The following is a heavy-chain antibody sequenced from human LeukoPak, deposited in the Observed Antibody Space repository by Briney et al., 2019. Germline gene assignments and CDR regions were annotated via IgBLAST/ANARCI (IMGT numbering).Heavy chain of an antibody. J-gene: IGHJ4*02. D-gene: IGHD3-3*01. V-gene: IGHV1-18*01. CDR1: GYTFTSYG. CDR2: ISAYNGNT. Sequence: ASVKVSCKASGYTFTSYGISWVRQAPGQGLEWMGWISAYNGNTNYAQKLQGRVTMTTDTSTSTAYMELRSLRSDDTAVYYCARAPKHITIFGVVNPYFDYWGQGTLVTVSS. CDR3: ARAPKHITIFGVVNPYFDY.